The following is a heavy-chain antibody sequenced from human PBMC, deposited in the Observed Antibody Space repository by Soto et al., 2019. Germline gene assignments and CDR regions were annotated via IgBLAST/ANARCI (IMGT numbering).Heavy chain of an antibody. D-gene: IGHD5-18*01. CDR3: ARASPVVTDV. CDR2: IYYSGST. Sequence: QVQLQESGPGLVKPSQTLSLTCTVSAGSISSGDYYWSWNRQPPGKGLEWIGYIYYSGSTYYKPSLKSRVTISVDTSKNQFSLKLSSVTAADTAVYYCARASPVVTDVWGQGTTVTVSS. J-gene: IGHJ6*02. CDR1: AGSISSGDYY. V-gene: IGHV4-30-4*01.